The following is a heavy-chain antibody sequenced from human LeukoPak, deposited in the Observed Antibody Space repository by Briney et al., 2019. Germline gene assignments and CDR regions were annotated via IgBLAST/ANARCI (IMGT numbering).Heavy chain of an antibody. V-gene: IGHV4-34*01. D-gene: IGHD5-12*01. J-gene: IGHJ4*02. CDR1: GGSFSGYY. Sequence: SETLSLTCAVYGGSFSGYYWSWIRQVPGKGLEWIGEINQSGRTNYNPSLKSRVTISVDTSKNQFSLKLSSVTAADTAVYYCARHVGYGQGGFDYWGQGTLVTVSS. CDR3: ARHVGYGQGGFDY. CDR2: INQSGRT.